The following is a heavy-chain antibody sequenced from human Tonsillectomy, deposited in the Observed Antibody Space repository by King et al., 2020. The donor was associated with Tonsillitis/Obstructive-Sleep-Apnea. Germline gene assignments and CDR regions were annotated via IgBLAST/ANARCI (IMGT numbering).Heavy chain of an antibody. V-gene: IGHV1-2*04. CDR2: INPNSGGT. J-gene: IGHJ4*02. Sequence: QPVQSGAEVKKPGASVKVSCKASGYTFTGYYMHWVRQAPGQGLEWMGWINPNSGGTNYAQKFQGWVTMTRDTSISTAYMELSRLRSDDTAVYYCARVPGDSGSYAFDYWGQGTLVTVSS. CDR1: GYTFTGYY. CDR3: ARVPGDSGSYAFDY. D-gene: IGHD1-26*01.